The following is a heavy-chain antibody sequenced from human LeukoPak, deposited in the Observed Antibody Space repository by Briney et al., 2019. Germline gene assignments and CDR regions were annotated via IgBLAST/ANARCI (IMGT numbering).Heavy chain of an antibody. V-gene: IGHV3-7*01. D-gene: IGHD1-7*01. CDR1: GFTFSSYA. CDR3: ASTWNYLYFDY. J-gene: IGHJ4*02. CDR2: IKRDGSEE. Sequence: GGSLRFSCAASGFTFSSYAMSWVRQAPGKGLEWVASIKRDGSEEYYVDSVKGRFTISRDNAKNSVYLQMNSLRAEDTAVYYCASTWNYLYFDYWGQGTLVTVSS.